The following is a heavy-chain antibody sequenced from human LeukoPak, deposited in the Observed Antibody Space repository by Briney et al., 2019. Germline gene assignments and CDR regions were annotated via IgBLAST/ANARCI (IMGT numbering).Heavy chain of an antibody. Sequence: GGSLRLSCAASGFTFSSYAMSWVRQAPGKGLEWVSGISGSGGNTHYADSVKGRFTISRDNSKNTLHLQMNSLRAEDTAVYYCAKDISGRSYRYCDYWGQGTLVTVSS. CDR2: ISGSGGNT. J-gene: IGHJ4*02. CDR3: AKDISGRSYRYCDY. V-gene: IGHV3-23*01. CDR1: GFTFSSYA. D-gene: IGHD3-16*02.